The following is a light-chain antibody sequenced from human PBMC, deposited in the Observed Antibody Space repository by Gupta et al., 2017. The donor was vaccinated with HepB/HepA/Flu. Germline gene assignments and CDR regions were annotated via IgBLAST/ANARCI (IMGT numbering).Light chain of an antibody. J-gene: IGLJ2*01. CDR2: GKN. CDR1: SLRSYY. Sequence: SSELPQDPAVSVALGQTVRITCQGDSLRSYYASRYQQKPGQAPVLVIYGKNNRPSGIPDRFSGSSSGNTASLTITGAQAEDEADYYCNSRDSSGNHLVFGGGTKLTVL. CDR3: NSRDSSGNHLV. V-gene: IGLV3-19*01.